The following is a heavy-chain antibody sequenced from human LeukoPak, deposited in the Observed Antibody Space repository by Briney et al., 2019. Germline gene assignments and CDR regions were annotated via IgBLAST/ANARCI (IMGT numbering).Heavy chain of an antibody. J-gene: IGHJ5*02. CDR3: ARESSPYYDFWSGYYGSENWFDP. CDR1: GGSISSGSYY. CDR2: IYTSGST. V-gene: IGHV4-61*02. D-gene: IGHD3-3*01. Sequence: PSQTLSLTCTVSGGSISSGSYYWSWIRQPAGKGLEWIVRIYTSGSTNYNPSLKSRVTISVDTSKNQFSLKLSSVTAADTAVYYCARESSPYYDFWSGYYGSENWFDPWGQGTLVTVSS.